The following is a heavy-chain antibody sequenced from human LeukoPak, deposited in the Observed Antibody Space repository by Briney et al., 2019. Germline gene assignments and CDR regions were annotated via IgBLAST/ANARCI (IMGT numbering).Heavy chain of an antibody. CDR3: ARETEKQWQY. J-gene: IGHJ3*01. V-gene: IGHV4-61*02. D-gene: IGHD6-19*01. CDR2: IYTSGST. Sequence: PSETLSLTCTVSGGSISSGSYSWSWIRQPAGKGLEWIGRIYTSGSTNYNPSLKSRVTISVDTSKKQFSLKLSSVTAADTAVYYCARETEKQWQYWGQGTMATVSS. CDR1: GGSISSGSYS.